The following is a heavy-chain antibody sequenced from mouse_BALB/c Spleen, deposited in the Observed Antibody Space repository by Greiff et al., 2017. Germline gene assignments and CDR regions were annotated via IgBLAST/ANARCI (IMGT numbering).Heavy chain of an antibody. CDR1: GFTFSNYW. CDR3: TPSYHYYGNGAMDY. D-gene: IGHD2-1*01. J-gene: IGHJ4*01. CDR2: IRLKSNNYAT. Sequence: EVKVEESGGGLVQPGGSMKLSCVASGFTFSNYWMNWVRQSPEKGLEWVAEIRLKSNNYATHYAESVKGRFTISRDDSKSSVYLQMNNLRAEDTGIYYCTPSYHYYGNGAMDYWGQGTSVTVSS. V-gene: IGHV6-6*02.